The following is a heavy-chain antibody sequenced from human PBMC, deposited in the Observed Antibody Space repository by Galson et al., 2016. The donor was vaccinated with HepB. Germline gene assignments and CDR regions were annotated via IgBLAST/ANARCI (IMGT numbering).Heavy chain of an antibody. CDR3: ARDSSGRIFDY. J-gene: IGHJ4*02. CDR1: GGSISSGGYY. V-gene: IGHV4-31*03. Sequence: TLSLTCTVSGGSISSGGYYWSWIRQHPGTGLEWIGYIYYSGSTYYNPSLKSRVTISVDTSKNQFSLKLRSVTAADTARYYCARDSSGRIFDYWGQGTLVTVSS. CDR2: IYYSGST. D-gene: IGHD6-19*01.